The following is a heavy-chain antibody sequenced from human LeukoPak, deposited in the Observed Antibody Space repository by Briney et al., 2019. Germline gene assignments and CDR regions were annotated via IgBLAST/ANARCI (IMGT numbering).Heavy chain of an antibody. CDR2: IRYDGSNK. CDR3: AKDARYATTLDY. Sequence: GGSLRLSCAASGFTFSSYGMHWVRQAPGKGLEWVAFIRYDGSNKYYADSVKGRFTISRDNSKNRLYLQMNSLRAEDTAVYYCAKDARYATTLDYWGQGTLVTVSS. J-gene: IGHJ4*02. V-gene: IGHV3-30*02. CDR1: GFTFSSYG. D-gene: IGHD2-2*01.